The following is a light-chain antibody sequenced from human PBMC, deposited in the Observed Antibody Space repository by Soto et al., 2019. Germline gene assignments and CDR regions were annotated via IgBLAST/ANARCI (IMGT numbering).Light chain of an antibody. CDR2: DAS. CDR1: QDMSNY. Sequence: DIQMTQSPSSLSASVGDRVTITCQASQDMSNYLNWYQQKPGKAPKLLIYDASNLETGVPSRFSGSGSGTDFTFTISSLQPEDTATYYCQQYDSPLPTFGPGTKVDIK. CDR3: QQYDSPLPT. V-gene: IGKV1-33*01. J-gene: IGKJ3*01.